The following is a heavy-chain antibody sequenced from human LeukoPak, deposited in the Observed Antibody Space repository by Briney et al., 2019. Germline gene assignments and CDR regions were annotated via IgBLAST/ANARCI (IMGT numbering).Heavy chain of an antibody. CDR1: GYTCTGYY. Sequence: ASVKVSCKASGYTCTGYYMHWVRQAPGQGLEWVGWINPNSGGTNYAQKFQGRVTMTRDTSISTAYMELSRLRSDDTAVYYCARAPSLTSSGWYNYYTDVWGKGTTVTVSS. V-gene: IGHV1-2*02. D-gene: IGHD6-19*01. CDR2: INPNSGGT. J-gene: IGHJ6*03. CDR3: ARAPSLTSSGWYNYYTDV.